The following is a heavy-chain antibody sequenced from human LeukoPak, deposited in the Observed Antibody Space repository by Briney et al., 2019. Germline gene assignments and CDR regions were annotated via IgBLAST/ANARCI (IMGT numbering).Heavy chain of an antibody. CDR2: MSAYNANT. V-gene: IGHV1-18*01. J-gene: IGHJ5*02. CDR3: ARTNMVFGVDIEQNWFDP. D-gene: IGHD3-3*01. CDR1: GYTYTSHG. Sequence: ASVKVSCKASGYTYTSHGIVWVRQAPGRGPEWMGWMSAYNANTNYAQRFQGRLTLTTDPSASVAYMELKSLRSDDTAVYFCARTNMVFGVDIEQNWFDPWGQGSRVTVSS.